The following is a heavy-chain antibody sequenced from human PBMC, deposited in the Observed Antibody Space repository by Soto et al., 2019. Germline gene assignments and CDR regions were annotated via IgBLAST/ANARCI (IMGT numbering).Heavy chain of an antibody. V-gene: IGHV3-23*01. D-gene: IGHD5-18*01. CDR2: ISSSGNNA. CDR3: AKSDTALSYGFDP. J-gene: IGHJ5*02. CDR1: GFTFGSYA. Sequence: EVPLLESGGDLVQPGGSLRLSCAASGFTFGSYAMIWVRQAPGKGLVWVSTISSSGNNAYYADSVKGRFTVSRDNSMNTLYMQMNSLRAEDTAVYYCAKSDTALSYGFDPWGQGTVVTVSS.